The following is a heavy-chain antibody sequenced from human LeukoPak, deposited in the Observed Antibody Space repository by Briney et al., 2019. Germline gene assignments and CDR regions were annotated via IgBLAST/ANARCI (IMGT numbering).Heavy chain of an antibody. V-gene: IGHV4-59*01. CDR1: GGSFSGYY. Sequence: PSETLSLTCAVYGGSFSGYYWSWIRQPPGKALEWIGYIYYSGSTNYNPSLKSRVTISVDTSKNQFSLKLTSVTAADTAVYYCARVPIGSYSQFDYWGQGTLVTVSS. J-gene: IGHJ4*02. CDR3: ARVPIGSYSQFDY. CDR2: IYYSGST. D-gene: IGHD1-26*01.